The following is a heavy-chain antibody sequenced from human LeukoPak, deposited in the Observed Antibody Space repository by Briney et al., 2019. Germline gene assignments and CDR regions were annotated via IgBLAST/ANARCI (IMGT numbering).Heavy chain of an antibody. CDR1: GFTFSSYA. D-gene: IGHD6-13*01. V-gene: IGHV3-30*01. CDR2: ISYDGSNK. J-gene: IGHJ4*02. CDR3: AKVQTAAGVLGDY. Sequence: QPGGSLRLSCAASGFTFSSYAMHWVRQAPGKGLEWVAVISYDGSNKYYADSVKGRFTISRDNSKNTLYLQMNSLRAEDTAVYYCAKVQTAAGVLGDYWGQGTLVTVSS.